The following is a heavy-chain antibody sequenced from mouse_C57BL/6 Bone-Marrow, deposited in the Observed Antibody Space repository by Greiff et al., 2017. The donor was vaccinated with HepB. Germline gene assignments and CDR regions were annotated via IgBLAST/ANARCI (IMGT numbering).Heavy chain of an antibody. CDR1: GYTFTSYW. CDR2: IDPSDSYT. V-gene: IGHV1-69*01. J-gene: IGHJ3*01. Sequence: QVQLQQPGAELVMPGASVKLSCKASGYTFTSYWMHWVKQRPGQGLGWIGEIDPSDSYTNYNQKFKGKSTLTVDKSSSTAYMQLSSLTSEDSAVYYCARFYDYDGGWFAYWGQGTLVTVSA. CDR3: ARFYDYDGGWFAY. D-gene: IGHD2-4*01.